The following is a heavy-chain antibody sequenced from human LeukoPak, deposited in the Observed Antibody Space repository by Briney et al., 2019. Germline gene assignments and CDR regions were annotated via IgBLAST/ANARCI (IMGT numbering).Heavy chain of an antibody. CDR1: GGTFGSYA. V-gene: IGHV1-69*05. CDR3: ARGAWFGELGKYYFDY. D-gene: IGHD3-10*01. Sequence: ASVKVSCKASGGTFGSYAVSWVRQASGQGLEWMGGIIPIFRTTHYAHKFQGRVTIVTDASTSTASMELSSLRSEDTAVYYCARGAWFGELGKYYFDYWGQGTLVTVSS. J-gene: IGHJ4*02. CDR2: IIPIFRTT.